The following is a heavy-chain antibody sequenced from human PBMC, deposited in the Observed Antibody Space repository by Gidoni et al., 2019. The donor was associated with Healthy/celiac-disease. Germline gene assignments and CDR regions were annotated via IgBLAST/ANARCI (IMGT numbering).Heavy chain of an antibody. CDR3: TTDSNDFWSGYFTRSKVAY. Sequence: SNAWMNWVRQAPGKGLEWVGRIKSKTDGGTTDYAAPVKGRFTISRDDSKNTLYLQMNSLKTEDTAGYYCTTDSNDFWSGYFTRSKVAYWGQGTLVTVSS. CDR2: IKSKTDGGTT. J-gene: IGHJ4*02. V-gene: IGHV3-15*07. CDR1: SNAW. D-gene: IGHD3-3*01.